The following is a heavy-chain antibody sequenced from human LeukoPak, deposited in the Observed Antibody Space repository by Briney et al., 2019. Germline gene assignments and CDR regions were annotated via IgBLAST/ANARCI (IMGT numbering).Heavy chain of an antibody. CDR1: GFTFNAFA. D-gene: IGHD2-21*02. CDR2: IRKDGYSQ. V-gene: IGHV3-30*02. CDR3: AKDRGDFPPYFVF. Sequence: GGSLRLSCEASGFTFNAFAMHWVRQAPGKGLEWVSFIRKDGYSQKYAGSVEGRFTISRDNSKNTVFLHLTSLRSEDTAMYYCAKDRGDFPPYFVFWGQGIMVTVSS. J-gene: IGHJ4*02.